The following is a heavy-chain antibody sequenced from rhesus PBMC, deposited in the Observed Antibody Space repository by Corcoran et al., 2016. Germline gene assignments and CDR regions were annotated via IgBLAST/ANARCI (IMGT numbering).Heavy chain of an antibody. CDR1: GYSISSGYY. Sequence: QVQLQESGPGLVKPSETLSLTCAVSGYSISSGYYWGWIRQPPGKGLEYIGCISGSSGSTYYNPSLKSRVTISKDTSKNQFSLKLSSVTAADTAVYYCARETCSGGVCYGLDSWGQGVVVTVSS. J-gene: IGHJ6*01. CDR2: ISGSSGST. CDR3: ARETCSGGVCYGLDS. D-gene: IGHD2-39*02. V-gene: IGHV4-99*02.